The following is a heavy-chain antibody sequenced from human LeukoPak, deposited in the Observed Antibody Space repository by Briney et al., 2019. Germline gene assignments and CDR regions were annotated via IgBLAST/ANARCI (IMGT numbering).Heavy chain of an antibody. V-gene: IGHV3-48*03. CDR1: GFTFSSYA. J-gene: IGHJ6*02. CDR2: ISSSGSTI. D-gene: IGHD3-16*02. Sequence: GGSLRLSCAAPGFTFSSYAMSWVRQAPGKGLEWVSYISSSGSTIYYADSVKGRFTISRDNAKNSLYLQMNSLRAEDTAVYYCARDRLSMTTYGMDVWGQGTTVTVSS. CDR3: ARDRLSMTTYGMDV.